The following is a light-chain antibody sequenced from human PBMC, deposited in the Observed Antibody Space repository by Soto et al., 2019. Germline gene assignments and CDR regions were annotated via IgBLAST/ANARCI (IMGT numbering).Light chain of an antibody. CDR1: DSDIGGYDH. CDR3: SSHTSSTALV. CDR2: DVT. J-gene: IGLJ1*01. V-gene: IGLV2-14*03. Sequence: QSALTQPASVSASPGQSIAISCTGTDSDIGGYDHVSWYQQHPGKAPKLLIYDVTNRPSGVSSRFSGSKAGRTAFLTISGLQTEDEADYYCSSHTSSTALVFGTGTKVTVL.